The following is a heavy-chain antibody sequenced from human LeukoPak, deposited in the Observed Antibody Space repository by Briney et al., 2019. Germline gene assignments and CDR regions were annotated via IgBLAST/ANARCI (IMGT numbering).Heavy chain of an antibody. CDR1: GYTFTSYG. J-gene: IGHJ4*02. V-gene: IGHV1-69*13. CDR3: ARKSSSWSYFDY. CDR2: IIPIFGTA. Sequence: SVKVSCKASGYTFTSYGISWVRQAPGQGLEWMGGIIPIFGTANYAQKFQGRVTITADESTSTAYMELSSLRSEDTAVYYCARKSSSWSYFDYWGQGTLVTVSS. D-gene: IGHD6-13*01.